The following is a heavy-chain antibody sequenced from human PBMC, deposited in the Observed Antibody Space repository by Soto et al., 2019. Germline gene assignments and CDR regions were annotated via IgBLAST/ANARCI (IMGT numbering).Heavy chain of an antibody. D-gene: IGHD1-26*01. CDR2: INSADTI. V-gene: IGHV3-48*03. CDR3: ARGFSGSYYRYFQD. J-gene: IGHJ1*01. CDR1: GFTVNSFE. Sequence: EVQLVESGGGLVKLGGSLRLSCAASGFTVNSFEMNWVRQAPGKGPEWVSYINSADTISYAGSVKGRFTISRDNAQNSVYLQMNSLRGEDTAVYYCARGFSGSYYRYFQDWGQGTLVAVSS.